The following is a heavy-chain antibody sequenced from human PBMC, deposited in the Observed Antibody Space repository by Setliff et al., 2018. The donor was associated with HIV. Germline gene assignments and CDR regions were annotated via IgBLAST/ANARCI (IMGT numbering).Heavy chain of an antibody. CDR1: GGSISFYY. CDR2: TFDNGNT. J-gene: IGHJ4*02. CDR3: ARQTATGTSATFDS. Sequence: SETLSLTCSISGGSISFYYWNWLRQTPGKGLEWIAHTFDNGNTHYNPSLESRVTLSLDTSRNLFSLRLASVTAADTAVYYCARQTATGTSATFDSWGQGSLVTVSS. D-gene: IGHD2-21*02. V-gene: IGHV4-59*08.